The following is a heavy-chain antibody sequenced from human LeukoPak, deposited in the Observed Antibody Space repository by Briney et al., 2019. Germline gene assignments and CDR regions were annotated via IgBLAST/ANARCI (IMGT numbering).Heavy chain of an antibody. D-gene: IGHD1-26*01. CDR2: ISSSSDYI. Sequence: PGGALRLSCAASGFTFSSYTMNWGRQAPGKGLEWVSSISSSSDYIYYADSVKGRFTISRDNAKNSLYLQMNSLRAEDTAVYYCTTRGGSFSIFDYWGQGTLVTVSS. CDR1: GFTFSSYT. J-gene: IGHJ4*02. V-gene: IGHV3-21*04. CDR3: TTRGGSFSIFDY.